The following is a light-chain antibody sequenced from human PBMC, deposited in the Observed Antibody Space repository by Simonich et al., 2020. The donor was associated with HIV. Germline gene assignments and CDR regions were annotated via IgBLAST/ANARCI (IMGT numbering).Light chain of an antibody. J-gene: IGKJ2*01. CDR2: AAS. CDR1: QGISSY. Sequence: DIQLTQSPSFLSASVGDRVTITCRASQGISSYLAWYQQKPGKAPKLLIYAASTLQSGVPSRFSGSGSGTDFTLTISSLKPEDFATYYCQQSYSTPYTFGQGTKLEIK. CDR3: QQSYSTPYT. V-gene: IGKV1-39*01.